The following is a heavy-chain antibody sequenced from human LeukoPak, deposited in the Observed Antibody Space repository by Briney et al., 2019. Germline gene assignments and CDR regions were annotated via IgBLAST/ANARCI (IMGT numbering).Heavy chain of an antibody. D-gene: IGHD5-12*01. CDR3: ARGGRWLRFPHDY. J-gene: IGHJ4*02. Sequence: SETLSLTCAVYGGSFSGYYWSWIRQPPGKGLEWIGEINHSGSTNYNPSLKSRVAISVDTSKNQFSLKLSSVTAADTAVYYCARGGRWLRFPHDYWGQGTLVTVSS. CDR1: GGSFSGYY. V-gene: IGHV4-34*01. CDR2: INHSGST.